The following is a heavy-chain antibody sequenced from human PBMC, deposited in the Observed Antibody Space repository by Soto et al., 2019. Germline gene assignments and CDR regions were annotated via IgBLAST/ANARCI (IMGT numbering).Heavy chain of an antibody. Sequence: SETLSLTCSVSGDPISGNKYDWGWIRQSPGKGLEWIGTIYYSGSTYYNPSLKSRVTISVDTSKNPFSLKLSSVTAADTAVYYCARSGYDSPFDYWGQGTLVTVSS. CDR2: IYYSGST. J-gene: IGHJ4*02. CDR1: GDPISGNKYD. D-gene: IGHD5-12*01. V-gene: IGHV4-39*07. CDR3: ARSGYDSPFDY.